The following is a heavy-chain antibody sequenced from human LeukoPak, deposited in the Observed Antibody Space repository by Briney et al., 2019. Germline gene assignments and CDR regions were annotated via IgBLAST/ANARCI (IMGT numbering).Heavy chain of an antibody. CDR1: GYSIRSGSY. J-gene: IGHJ4*02. Sequence: PSETLSLTCDVSGYSIRSGSYWGWIRQPPGKGLEWIGCMFHSGDTYHNPSLKSRVTISADTSKNQFSLKLTSVTAADTAVYYCAKVGDEGDYARHDYWGQGTLVTVSS. D-gene: IGHD4-17*01. CDR2: MFHSGDT. CDR3: AKVGDEGDYARHDY. V-gene: IGHV4-38-2*01.